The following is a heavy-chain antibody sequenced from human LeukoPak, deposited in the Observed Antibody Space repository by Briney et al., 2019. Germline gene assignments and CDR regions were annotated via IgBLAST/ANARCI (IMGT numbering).Heavy chain of an antibody. CDR2: ITHSGST. V-gene: IGHV4-34*01. CDR3: ARPGYSGYDIDY. J-gene: IGHJ4*02. D-gene: IGHD5-12*01. CDR1: GGSFSGYY. Sequence: KPSETLSLTCAVYGGSFSGYYWSWIRQPPGKGLEWIGEITHSGSTNYNPSLKSRVTISVDTSKNQFSLKLSSVTAADTAVYYCARPGYSGYDIDYWGQGTLVTVSS.